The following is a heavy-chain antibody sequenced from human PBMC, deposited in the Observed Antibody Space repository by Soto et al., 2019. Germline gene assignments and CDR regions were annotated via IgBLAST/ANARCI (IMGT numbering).Heavy chain of an antibody. CDR3: AKDLPIFGVVTSGPTDY. D-gene: IGHD3-3*01. V-gene: IGHV3-30*18. CDR1: GFTFSSYG. J-gene: IGHJ4*02. CDR2: ISYDGSNK. Sequence: QVQLVESGGGVVQPGRSLRLSCAASGFTFSSYGMHWVRQAPGKGLEWVAVISYDGSNKYYADSVKGRFTISRDNSKNTLYLQMSSLRAEDTAVYYCAKDLPIFGVVTSGPTDYWGQGTLVTVSS.